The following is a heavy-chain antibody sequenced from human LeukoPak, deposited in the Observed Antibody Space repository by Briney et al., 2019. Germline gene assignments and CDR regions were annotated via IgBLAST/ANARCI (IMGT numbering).Heavy chain of an antibody. CDR1: GFTFSTYG. CDR3: VGSPDASDI. D-gene: IGHD2-15*01. CDR2: ISSDNSII. Sequence: GGSLRLSCAASGFTFSTYGMNWVRQAPGKGLEWISYISSDNSIIYYADSVKGRFTISRDNAKNSLHLQMNSLRAEDTAVYYCVGSPDASDIWGQGTMVTVSS. J-gene: IGHJ3*02. V-gene: IGHV3-48*04.